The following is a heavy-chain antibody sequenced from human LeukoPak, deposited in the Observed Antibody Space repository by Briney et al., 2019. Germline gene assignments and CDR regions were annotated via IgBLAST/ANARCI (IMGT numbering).Heavy chain of an antibody. Sequence: PGGSLRLSCVASGFTFSDSYMSWVRQTPERGLECISYIGGSGRDIKYADSVKGRFTISRDNAKNALYLQMNSLRAEDTAVYYCAKTARAYEYWGQGTQVTASS. CDR2: IGGSGRDI. CDR1: GFTFSDSY. D-gene: IGHD2-21*01. J-gene: IGHJ4*02. CDR3: AKTARAYEY. V-gene: IGHV3-11*01.